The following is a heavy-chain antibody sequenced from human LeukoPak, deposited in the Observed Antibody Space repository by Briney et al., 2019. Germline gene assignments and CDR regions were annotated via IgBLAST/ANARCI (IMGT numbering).Heavy chain of an antibody. CDR2: ISSTSDTI. CDR1: GFTFSNYR. Sequence: GGSLRLSCAASGFTFSNYRMNWVRQAPGKGLEWVSYISSTSDTIYYVDSVKGRFTISRDNAKNSLYLQMNSLRVEDTAVYYCARDSGLVVPAAMSGGTTYYMDVWGKGTTVTVSS. J-gene: IGHJ6*03. D-gene: IGHD2-2*01. CDR3: ARDSGLVVPAAMSGGTTYYMDV. V-gene: IGHV3-48*01.